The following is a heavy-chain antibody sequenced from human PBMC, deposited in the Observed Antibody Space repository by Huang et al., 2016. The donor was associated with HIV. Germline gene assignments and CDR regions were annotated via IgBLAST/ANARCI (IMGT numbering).Heavy chain of an antibody. CDR1: GYNFTSYD. D-gene: IGHD2-15*01. J-gene: IGHJ4*02. CDR3: ARGHCRGATCYLYFDY. V-gene: IGHV1-8*01. Sequence: QVQLVQSGAEVKKPGASVKVSCKASGYNFTSYDINWVRQATGQGLEWVGGMNPNSGRRGCAQKFQGRVTMTRNTSMSTAYMELSGLRSEDTAVYYCARGHCRGATCYLYFDYWGQGTLVTVS. CDR2: MNPNSGRR.